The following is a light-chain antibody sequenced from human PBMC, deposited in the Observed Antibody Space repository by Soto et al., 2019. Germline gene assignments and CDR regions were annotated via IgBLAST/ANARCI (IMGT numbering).Light chain of an antibody. Sequence: EIVLTQSPATLSLSPGERATLSCRASQSVSSYLAWYQQKLGQAPRLLIYDASNRATGIPARFSGSGSGTDFTLTISSLEPEDFAVYYCQQRSNLPRTFGQGTKLEIK. CDR2: DAS. CDR3: QQRSNLPRT. CDR1: QSVSSY. J-gene: IGKJ2*01. V-gene: IGKV3-11*01.